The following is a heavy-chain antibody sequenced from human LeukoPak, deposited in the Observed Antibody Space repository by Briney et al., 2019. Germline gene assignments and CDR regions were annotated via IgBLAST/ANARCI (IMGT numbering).Heavy chain of an antibody. Sequence: PGGSLRLSCAASGFTFSSYSMNWVRQAPGKGLEWVSSISSSNSSIYYADSVKGRFTISTDNVKNSLYLQMNSLRAEDTAVYYCARVGVGGEPDYWGQGTLVTVSS. D-gene: IGHD1-14*01. CDR3: ARVGVGGEPDY. V-gene: IGHV3-21*01. CDR1: GFTFSSYS. CDR2: ISSSNSSI. J-gene: IGHJ4*02.